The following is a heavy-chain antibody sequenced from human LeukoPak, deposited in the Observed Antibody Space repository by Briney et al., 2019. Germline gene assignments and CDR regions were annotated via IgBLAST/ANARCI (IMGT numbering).Heavy chain of an antibody. Sequence: ASVKVSCKASGGTFSSYAISWVRQAPGQGLEWMGIINPSGGSTSYAQKFQGRVTMTRDTSTSTVYMELSSLRSEDTAVYYCARSEDGYNGLDIWGQGTMVTVSS. CDR2: INPSGGST. J-gene: IGHJ3*02. D-gene: IGHD5-24*01. CDR3: ARSEDGYNGLDI. CDR1: GGTFSSYA. V-gene: IGHV1-46*01.